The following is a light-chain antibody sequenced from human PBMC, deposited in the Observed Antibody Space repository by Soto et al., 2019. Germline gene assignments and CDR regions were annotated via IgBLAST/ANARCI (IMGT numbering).Light chain of an antibody. V-gene: IGLV2-11*01. J-gene: IGLJ1*01. CDR1: SSDVGGFNY. CDR3: CSYAGGYTHYV. Sequence: QSALTQPPSVSGSPGQSVTISCTGTSSDVGGFNYVSWYQHHPGKAPKLMIYDVSKRPSGVPDRFSGSKSGNTASLTISGLXAEDEADYYCCSYAGGYTHYVFATGTKVTVL. CDR2: DVS.